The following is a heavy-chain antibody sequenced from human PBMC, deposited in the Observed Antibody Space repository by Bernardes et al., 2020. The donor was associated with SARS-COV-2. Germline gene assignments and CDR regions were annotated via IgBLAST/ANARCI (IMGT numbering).Heavy chain of an antibody. Sequence: GGSLRVSCAVSGFTFNTYCMHWVRQAPGKGLVWVSRVNGDGSSTNYADSVKGRFTISRDNAKNTLFLQMNSLRAEDTAVYYCARGAFPDVFDVWGQGTVVTVSS. V-gene: IGHV3-74*01. CDR1: GFTFNTYC. CDR2: VNGDGSST. CDR3: ARGAFPDVFDV. J-gene: IGHJ3*01.